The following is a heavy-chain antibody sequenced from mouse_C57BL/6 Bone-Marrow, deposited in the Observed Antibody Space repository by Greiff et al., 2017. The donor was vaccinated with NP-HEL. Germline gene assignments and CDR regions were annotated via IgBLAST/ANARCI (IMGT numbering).Heavy chain of an antibody. J-gene: IGHJ3*01. CDR3: ARDGYDGFAY. Sequence: VQLKESGPELVKPGASVKISCKASGYAFSSSWMNWVKQRPGKGLEWIGRIYPGDGDTNYNGKFKGKATLTADKSSSTAYMQLSSLTSEDSAVYFCARDGYDGFAYWGQGTLVTVSA. D-gene: IGHD2-2*01. V-gene: IGHV1-82*01. CDR2: IYPGDGDT. CDR1: GYAFSSSW.